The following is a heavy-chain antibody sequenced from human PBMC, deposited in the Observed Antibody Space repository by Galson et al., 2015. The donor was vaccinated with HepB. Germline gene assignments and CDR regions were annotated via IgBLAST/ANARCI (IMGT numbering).Heavy chain of an antibody. CDR2: INTNTGNP. CDR3: ARDEPSEYYGAPYI. Sequence: SVKVSCKASGYTFTSYAMNWVRQAPGQGLEWMGWINTNTGNPTYAQGFTGRFVFSLDTSVSTAYLQISSLKAEDTAVYYCARDEPSEYYGAPYIWGQGTMVTVSS. CDR1: GYTFTSYA. J-gene: IGHJ3*02. D-gene: IGHD3-10*01. V-gene: IGHV7-4-1*02.